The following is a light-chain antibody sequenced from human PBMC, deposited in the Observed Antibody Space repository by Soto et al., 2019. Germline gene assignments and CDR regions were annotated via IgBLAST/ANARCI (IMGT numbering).Light chain of an antibody. CDR2: KAS. CDR3: KQYNSYSLT. CDR1: QSISSW. J-gene: IGKJ4*01. Sequence: DIQMTQSPSTLSASVGDRVTITCRASQSISSWLAWYQQKPGKAPKFLIYKASNLEVGVPSRFSGSGSGTEFTLTISSLQPDDFATYYCKQYNSYSLTFGGGTKVDIK. V-gene: IGKV1-5*03.